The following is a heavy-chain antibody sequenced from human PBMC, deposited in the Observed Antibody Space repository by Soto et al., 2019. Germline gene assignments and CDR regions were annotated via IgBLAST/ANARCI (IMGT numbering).Heavy chain of an antibody. Sequence: QVQLQESGPGLVKPSQTLSLTCTVSGGSISSGGYYWSWIRQHPGKGLEWIGYIYYSGSTYYNPSLKSRVTISVDTSKNQFSLKLSSVTAADTAVYYCARDGHCSSTSCYDWFDPWGQGTLVTVSS. CDR2: IYYSGST. D-gene: IGHD2-2*03. CDR1: GGSISSGGYY. J-gene: IGHJ5*02. V-gene: IGHV4-31*03. CDR3: ARDGHCSSTSCYDWFDP.